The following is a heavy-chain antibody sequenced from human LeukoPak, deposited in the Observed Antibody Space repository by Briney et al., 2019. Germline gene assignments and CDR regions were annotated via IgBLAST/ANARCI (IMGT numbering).Heavy chain of an antibody. CDR3: ARGSLGYDADFDY. CDR2: IWYDGSNK. V-gene: IGHV3-33*01. J-gene: IGHJ4*02. CDR1: GFTFSSYG. Sequence: PGRSLRLSCAASGFTFSSYGMHWVRQAPGKGLEWVAVIWYDGSNKYYADSVKGRFTISRDNSKNTLYLQMNSLRAEDTAVYYCARGSLGYDADFDYWGQGTLVTVSS. D-gene: IGHD5-12*01.